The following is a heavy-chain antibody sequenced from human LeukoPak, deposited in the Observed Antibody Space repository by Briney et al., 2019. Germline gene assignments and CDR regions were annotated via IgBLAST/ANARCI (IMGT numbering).Heavy chain of an antibody. V-gene: IGHV1-2*06. J-gene: IGHJ4*02. Sequence: ASVKVSCKASGYTFTSYDFNWLRQATGQGLEWMGRINPNSGGTNYAQKFQGRVTMTRDTSISTAYMELSRLRSDDTAVYYCARGEIVGATKLKIMPDYWGQGTLVTVSS. D-gene: IGHD1-26*01. CDR1: GYTFTSYD. CDR2: INPNSGGT. CDR3: ARGEIVGATKLKIMPDY.